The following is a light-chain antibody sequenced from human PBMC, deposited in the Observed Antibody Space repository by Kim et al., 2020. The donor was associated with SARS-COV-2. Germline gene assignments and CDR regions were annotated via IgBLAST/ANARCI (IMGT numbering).Light chain of an antibody. J-gene: IGLJ3*02. CDR3: CSYAGSSL. CDR2: EVS. CDR1: SSDVGSYNL. Sequence: QSALTQPASVSGSPGQSITISCTGTSSDVGSYNLVSWYQQHPGKAPKLMIYEVSKRPSGVSNRFSGSKSGNTASLTISGLQAEDEADYYCCSYAGSSLFGGGTQLNVL. V-gene: IGLV2-23*02.